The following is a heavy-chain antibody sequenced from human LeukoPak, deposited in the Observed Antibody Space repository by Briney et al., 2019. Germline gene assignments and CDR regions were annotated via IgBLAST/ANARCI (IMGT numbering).Heavy chain of an antibody. CDR3: TRDPDGCGGDCYTHHDAFDI. J-gene: IGHJ3*02. Sequence: GRSLRLSCTASGFTFGDYAMSWFRQAPGKGLEWVDFIRSKAYGGTTEYAASVKGRFTISRDDSKSIAYLQMNSLKTEDTAVYYCTRDPDGCGGDCYTHHDAFDIWGQGTMVTVSS. CDR1: GFTFGDYA. D-gene: IGHD2-21*02. CDR2: IRSKAYGGTT. V-gene: IGHV3-49*03.